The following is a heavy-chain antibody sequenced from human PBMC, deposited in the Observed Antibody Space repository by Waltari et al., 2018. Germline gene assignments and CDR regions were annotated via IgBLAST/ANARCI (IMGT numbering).Heavy chain of an antibody. V-gene: IGHV4-30-4*08. CDR1: GGSISSGDYY. J-gene: IGHJ3*02. Sequence: QVQLQESGPGLVKPSQTLSLTCTVSGGSISSGDYYWSWIRQPPGKGLEWIGYIYYSGSTYYNPSLKSRVTISVDTSKNQFSLKLSSVTAADTAVYYCATDLRVKQQLVLAFDIWGQGTMVTVSS. D-gene: IGHD6-13*01. CDR2: IYYSGST. CDR3: ATDLRVKQQLVLAFDI.